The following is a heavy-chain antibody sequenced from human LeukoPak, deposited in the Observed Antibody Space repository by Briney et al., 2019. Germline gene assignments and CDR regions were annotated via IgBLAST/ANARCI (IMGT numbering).Heavy chain of an antibody. J-gene: IGHJ4*02. CDR1: GFTFTNYG. D-gene: IGHD6-13*01. V-gene: IGHV1-18*01. Sequence: ASVKVSFKGSGFTFTNYGFTWVRQAPGQGLEWMGWISAYNGDTNYAQKLQGRVTMTTDTSTGTAYMELRSLRSDDTAVYYCARIAERQLAYFDYWGQGTLVTVSS. CDR2: ISAYNGDT. CDR3: ARIAERQLAYFDY.